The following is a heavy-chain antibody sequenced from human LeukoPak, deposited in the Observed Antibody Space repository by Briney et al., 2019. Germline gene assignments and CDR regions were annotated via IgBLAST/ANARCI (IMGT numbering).Heavy chain of an antibody. CDR2: LYSGSST. D-gene: IGHD3-3*02. CDR1: GFTVSTNY. V-gene: IGHV3-53*01. Sequence: PGGSLRLSCAASGFTVSTNYMNWVRQAPGKGLESVSILYSGSSTYYADSVEGRFIVSRDSSKSTLSLQMNDLRAEDTAVYYCARVGDHFHWYLDLWGRGTLVTVSS. CDR3: ARVGDHFHWYLDL. J-gene: IGHJ2*01.